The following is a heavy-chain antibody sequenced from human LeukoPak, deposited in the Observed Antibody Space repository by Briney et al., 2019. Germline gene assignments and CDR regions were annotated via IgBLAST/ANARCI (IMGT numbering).Heavy chain of an antibody. CDR2: ISAYNGNT. V-gene: IGHV1-18*01. CDR1: GYTFTSYG. CDR3: ARNPYRHLYYYSYMDV. Sequence: ASVKVSCKASGYTFTSYGIGWVRQAPGQGLEWMGWISAYNGNTNYAQKLQGRVTMTTDTSTSTAYMELRSLRSDDTAVYYCARNPYRHLYYYSYMDVWGKGTTVTVSS. J-gene: IGHJ6*03.